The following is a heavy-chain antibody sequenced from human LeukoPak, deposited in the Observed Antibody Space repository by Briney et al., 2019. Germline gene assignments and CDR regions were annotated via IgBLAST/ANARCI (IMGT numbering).Heavy chain of an antibody. Sequence: SCKASGGTFSSYAISWIRQPPGKGLEWIGEINHSGSTNYNPSLKSRVTISVDTSKNQFSLKLSSVTAADTAVYYCASRRNWGQGTLVTVSS. V-gene: IGHV4-34*01. CDR2: INHSGST. CDR3: ASRRN. J-gene: IGHJ4*02. CDR1: GGTFSSYA.